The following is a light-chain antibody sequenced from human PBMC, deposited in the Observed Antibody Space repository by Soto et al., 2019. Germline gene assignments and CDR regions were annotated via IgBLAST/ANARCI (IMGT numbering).Light chain of an antibody. Sequence: QSVLTQPPSVSGAPGQRVTISCTGSSSNIGAGYDVHWYQQLPGTAPKLLIYGNTNRPSGVPDRVSGSKSGTSASLAITGLQAEDEADYYCQSYESSLSGVVFGGGTKLTVL. V-gene: IGLV1-40*01. CDR2: GNT. CDR1: SSNIGAGYD. CDR3: QSYESSLSGVV. J-gene: IGLJ3*02.